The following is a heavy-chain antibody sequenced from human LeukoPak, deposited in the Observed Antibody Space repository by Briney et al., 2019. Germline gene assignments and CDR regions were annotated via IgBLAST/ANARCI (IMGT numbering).Heavy chain of an antibody. CDR3: ARAPYCYGSGSPLVY. D-gene: IGHD3-10*01. V-gene: IGHV4-34*01. J-gene: IGHJ4*02. Sequence: ASETLSLTCAVYGGSFSGYYWSWIRQPPGKGLEWIGEINHSGSTNYNPSLKSRVTISVDTSKNQFSLKLSSVTAADTALYYCARAPYCYGSGSPLVYWGQGTLVTVSS. CDR2: INHSGST. CDR1: GGSFSGYY.